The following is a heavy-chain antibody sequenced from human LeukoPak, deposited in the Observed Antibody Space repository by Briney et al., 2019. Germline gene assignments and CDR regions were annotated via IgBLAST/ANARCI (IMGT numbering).Heavy chain of an antibody. CDR1: GYSISSGYY. Sequence: SETLSLTCTVSGYSISSGYYWGWIRQPPGKGLEWIGSIYHSGSTYYNPSLKSRVTISVDTSKNQFSLKLSSVTAADTAVYYCARDSGGSGYYGTFDYWGQGTLVTVSS. D-gene: IGHD3-22*01. CDR2: IYHSGST. V-gene: IGHV4-38-2*02. CDR3: ARDSGGSGYYGTFDY. J-gene: IGHJ4*02.